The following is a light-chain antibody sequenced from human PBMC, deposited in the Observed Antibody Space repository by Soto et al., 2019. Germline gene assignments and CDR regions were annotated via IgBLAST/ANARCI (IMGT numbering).Light chain of an antibody. CDR1: SSNIGSNT. Sequence: QPVLTQPPSASGTPGQRVTISCSGSSSNIGSNTVNWYQQLPGTAPKLLIYDNNQRPSGVPDRFSGSKSGTSASLAISGLQSEDEADYYCAAWDDSLNGLVVFGGGTKVTVL. J-gene: IGLJ2*01. CDR3: AAWDDSLNGLVV. V-gene: IGLV1-44*01. CDR2: DNN.